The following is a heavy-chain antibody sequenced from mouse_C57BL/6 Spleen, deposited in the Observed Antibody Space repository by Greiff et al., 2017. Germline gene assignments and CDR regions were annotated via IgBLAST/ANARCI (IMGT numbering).Heavy chain of an antibody. J-gene: IGHJ2*01. V-gene: IGHV1-62-2*01. CDR2: FYPGSGSI. CDR1: GYTFTESC. CDR3: AGHKASRGHGY. D-gene: IGHD6-1*01. Sequence: QVQLQQSGAELVKPGASVKLSCKASGYTFTESCIHWVKQRSGQGLEWIGWFYPGSGSIKYNEKFKDKATLTADKSSSTAYMKRRRYASEASAFCVSAGHKASRGHGYWGQGTTLTVSS.